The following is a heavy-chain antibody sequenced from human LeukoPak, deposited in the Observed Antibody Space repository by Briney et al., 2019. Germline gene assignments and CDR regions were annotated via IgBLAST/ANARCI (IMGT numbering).Heavy chain of an antibody. Sequence: GESLKISCKGSGYSFTSYWIGWVRQMPGKGLEWMGIIYPGDSDTRYSPSFQGQVTISADKSISTAYLQWSSLKASDTAMYYCARLSERIAARRGYAFDIWGQGTMVTVSS. V-gene: IGHV5-51*01. CDR1: GYSFTSYW. J-gene: IGHJ3*02. CDR3: ARLSERIAARRGYAFDI. CDR2: IYPGDSDT. D-gene: IGHD6-6*01.